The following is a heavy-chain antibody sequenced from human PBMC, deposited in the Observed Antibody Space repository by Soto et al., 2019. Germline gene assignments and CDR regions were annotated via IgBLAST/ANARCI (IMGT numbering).Heavy chain of an antibody. CDR2: ISYDGSKK. CDR3: AKGQHCSSTSCYFYYYGVDV. Sequence: QVQLVESGGGVVQPGRSLRLSCAASGFTFSTYVMHWVRQAPGKGLEWVAAISYDGSKKYYADSVKGRLTISRDNSKNRVYLQMNSLRCEDTAVYYCAKGQHCSSTSCYFYYYGVDVWGPGTTVAVSS. CDR1: GFTFSTYV. V-gene: IGHV3-30*18. J-gene: IGHJ6*02. D-gene: IGHD2-2*01.